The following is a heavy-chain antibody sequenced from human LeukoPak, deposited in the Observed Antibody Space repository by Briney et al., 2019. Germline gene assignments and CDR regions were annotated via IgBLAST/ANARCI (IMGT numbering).Heavy chain of an antibody. D-gene: IGHD3-16*01. V-gene: IGHV4-59*01. CDR2: IYYSGST. CDR1: GGSISSYY. J-gene: IGHJ6*03. CDR3: ARETSQKGAHYMDV. Sequence: SETLSLTCTVSGGSISSYYWSWIRQPPGKGLEWIGYIYYSGSTSYKPSLKSRVTISVDTSKNQFSLKLRSVTAADTAVYYCARETSQKGAHYMDVWGKGTTVTISS.